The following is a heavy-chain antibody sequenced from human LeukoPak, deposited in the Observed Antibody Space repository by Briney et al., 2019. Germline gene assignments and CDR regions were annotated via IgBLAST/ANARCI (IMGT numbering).Heavy chain of an antibody. Sequence: GGSLRLSCAASGFTFSSYAMHWVRQAPGKGLEWVAVISYDGSNKYYADSVKGRFTISRDNAKNSLYLQMNSLRAEDTAVYYCARDGEIFGVVIIAFDIWGQGTMVTVSS. V-gene: IGHV3-30-3*01. CDR3: ARDGEIFGVVIIAFDI. D-gene: IGHD3-3*01. CDR2: ISYDGSNK. J-gene: IGHJ3*02. CDR1: GFTFSSYA.